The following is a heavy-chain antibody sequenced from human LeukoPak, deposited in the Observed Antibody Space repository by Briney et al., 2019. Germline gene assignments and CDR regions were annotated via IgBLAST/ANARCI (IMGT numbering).Heavy chain of an antibody. J-gene: IGHJ3*02. Sequence: SETLSLTCTVSGGSISSNSYYWGWIRQPPGKGLEWIGSIYYSGSTYYNPSLKSRVTISVDTSKNQFSLKLSSVTAADTAVYYCARDQVWELLIGAFDIWGQGTMVTVSS. D-gene: IGHD1-26*01. CDR2: IYYSGST. V-gene: IGHV4-39*07. CDR3: ARDQVWELLIGAFDI. CDR1: GGSISSNSYY.